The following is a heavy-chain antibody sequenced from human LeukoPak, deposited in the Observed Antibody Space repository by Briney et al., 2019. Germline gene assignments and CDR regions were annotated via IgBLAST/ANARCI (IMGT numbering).Heavy chain of an antibody. CDR2: ISSSSSYI. J-gene: IGHJ3*02. Sequence: GGSLRLSCAASGFTFSSYSMNWVRQAPGKGLEWVSSISSSSSYIYYADSVKGRFTISRDNAKNSLYLQMNSLRAEDTAVYYSARNASGSYYSDAFDIWGQGTMVTVSS. CDR3: ARNASGSYYSDAFDI. V-gene: IGHV3-21*01. CDR1: GFTFSSYS. D-gene: IGHD3-10*01.